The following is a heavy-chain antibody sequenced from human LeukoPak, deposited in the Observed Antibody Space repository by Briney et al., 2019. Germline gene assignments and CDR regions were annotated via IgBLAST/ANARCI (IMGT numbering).Heavy chain of an antibody. D-gene: IGHD3-22*01. Sequence: GGSLRLPCAASGFTFSSHNMNWVRQAPGKGLEWVSSISGRGNYIFYADSVKGRFTISRDSAKNSLSLQMNSLRAEDTAVYYCAKDQGFDYYDSSGYYLDYWGQGTLVTVSS. V-gene: IGHV3-21*01. CDR3: AKDQGFDYYDSSGYYLDY. J-gene: IGHJ4*02. CDR2: ISGRGNYI. CDR1: GFTFSSHN.